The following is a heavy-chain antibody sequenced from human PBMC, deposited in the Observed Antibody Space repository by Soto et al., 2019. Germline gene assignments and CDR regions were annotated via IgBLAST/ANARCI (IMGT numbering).Heavy chain of an antibody. CDR1: GFTVSSNY. Sequence: PGGSLRLSCAASGFTVSSNYMSWVRQAPGKGLEWVSVIYSGGSTYYSDSVKGRFTISRDNSKNTLYLQTNSLRAEDTAGYYCKRDRYNWNDEDYYYYRDVWGKGTRVTVSS. V-gene: IGHV3-66*01. J-gene: IGHJ6*03. CDR3: KRDRYNWNDEDYYYYRDV. D-gene: IGHD1-1*01. CDR2: IYSGGST.